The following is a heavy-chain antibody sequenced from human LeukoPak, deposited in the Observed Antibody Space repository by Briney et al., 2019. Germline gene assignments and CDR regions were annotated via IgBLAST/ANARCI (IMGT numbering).Heavy chain of an antibody. CDR1: GGSFSAYY. CDR3: ASSSNYYYDSSGSKVGSAFDI. CDR2: INHSGST. V-gene: IGHV4-34*01. J-gene: IGHJ3*02. D-gene: IGHD3-22*01. Sequence: SETLSLTCAVYGGSFSAYYWTWIRQPPGKGLEWIGEINHSGSTNYNPSLKSRVTISVDTSKNQFSLKLSSVTAADTAVYYCASSSNYYYDSSGSKVGSAFDIWGQGTMVTVSS.